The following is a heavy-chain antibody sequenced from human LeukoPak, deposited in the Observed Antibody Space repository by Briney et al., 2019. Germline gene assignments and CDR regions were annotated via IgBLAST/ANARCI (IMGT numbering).Heavy chain of an antibody. D-gene: IGHD1-26*01. V-gene: IGHV4-61*02. CDR1: GGSISSGSYY. CDR3: ARDYLGATHNWFDP. J-gene: IGHJ5*02. Sequence: SETLSLTCSVSGGSISSGSYYWSWIRQPAGKGLEWIGRIYTSGSTNYNPSLKSRVTISVDTSKNQFSLKLSSVTAADTAVYYCARDYLGATHNWFDPWGQGTLVTVSS. CDR2: IYTSGST.